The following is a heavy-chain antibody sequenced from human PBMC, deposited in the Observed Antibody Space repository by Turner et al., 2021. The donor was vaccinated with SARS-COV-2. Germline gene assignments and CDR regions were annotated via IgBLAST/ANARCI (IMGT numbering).Heavy chain of an antibody. CDR3: AKAWRIVVLIHFDY. CDR1: GFTFSSFA. J-gene: IGHJ4*02. V-gene: IGHV3-23*01. D-gene: IGHD3-22*01. CDR2: ISGSGGST. Sequence: EVQLLESGGCLVQLGVSVSLPCEASGFTFSSFAMSWVRQASGKGLEWLSGISGSGGSTYYADSVKGRFTISRDNSKNTLYLQMNSLRAEDTAVYYCAKAWRIVVLIHFDYWGQGTLVTVSS.